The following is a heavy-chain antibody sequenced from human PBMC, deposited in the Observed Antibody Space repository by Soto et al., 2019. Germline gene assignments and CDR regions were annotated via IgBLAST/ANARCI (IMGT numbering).Heavy chain of an antibody. D-gene: IGHD6-19*01. CDR2: IYWDDDK. V-gene: IGHV2-5*02. Sequence: QITLKESGPTLVKPTQTLTLTCTFSGFSLSTSGVGVGWIRQPPGKALDWLALIYWDDDKSYSPYLKSRLTITKDTPKNQVVLRMTNMDPVDTATYYCARSGWYAKYDYWGQGTLVTVSS. CDR1: GFSLSTSGVG. CDR3: ARSGWYAKYDY. J-gene: IGHJ4*02.